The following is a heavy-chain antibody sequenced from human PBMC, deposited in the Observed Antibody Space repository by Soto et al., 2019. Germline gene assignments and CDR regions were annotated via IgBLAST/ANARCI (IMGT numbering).Heavy chain of an antibody. CDR2: ISLYSDGT. J-gene: IGHJ5*02. V-gene: IGHV1-18*01. D-gene: IGHD2-2*01. CDR1: GYTFSNYG. Sequence: QVQLVQSGGEVKRPGASVKVSCKTSGYTFSNYGITWVRQAPGQPLEWLGWISLYSDGTNYAQKFQGRVSMTTDTSTTTAYVELRSLRSDDTAVYYCARVVLGAEAWFGPWGQGTLVTVSS. CDR3: ARVVLGAEAWFGP.